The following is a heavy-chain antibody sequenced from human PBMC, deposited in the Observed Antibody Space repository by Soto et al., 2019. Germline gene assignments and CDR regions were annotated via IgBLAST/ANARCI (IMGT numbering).Heavy chain of an antibody. D-gene: IGHD3-22*01. V-gene: IGHV5-51*01. CDR3: ARHAYYYDSSGSLGSSAFDI. Sequence: PGESLKISCKGSGYNFTNYWIGWVRQMPGKGLEWMGIIYPGDSDTRYSPSFQGQVTISADKSISTAYLQWSSLKASDTAMYYCARHAYYYDSSGSLGSSAFDIWGQGTMVTVSS. CDR2: IYPGDSDT. CDR1: GYNFTNYW. J-gene: IGHJ3*02.